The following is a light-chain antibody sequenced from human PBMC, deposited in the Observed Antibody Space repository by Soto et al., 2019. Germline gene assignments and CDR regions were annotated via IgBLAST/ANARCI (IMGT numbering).Light chain of an antibody. CDR3: TSYAGSNNFFYV. CDR1: SSDVGGYNY. Sequence: QSVLTQPPSASGSPGQSVTISCTGTSSDVGGYNYVSWYQQQPGKAPKLIIYEVTKRPSGVPDRFSGSKSGNTASLTVSGLQAEDEADYYCTSYAGSNNFFYVFGTGTKVTVL. CDR2: EVT. J-gene: IGLJ1*01. V-gene: IGLV2-8*01.